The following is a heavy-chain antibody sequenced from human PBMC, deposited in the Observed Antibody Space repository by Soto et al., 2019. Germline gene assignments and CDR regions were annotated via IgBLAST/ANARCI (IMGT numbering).Heavy chain of an antibody. CDR3: ARWARGHLYGGNSSFDY. D-gene: IGHD4-17*01. J-gene: IGHJ4*02. CDR1: GGSFSGYY. CDR2: INHSGST. Sequence: PSETLSLTCAVYGGSFSGYYWSWIRQPPGKGLEWIGEINHSGSTNYNPSLKSRVTISVDTSKNQFSLKLSSVTAADTAVYYCARWARGHLYGGNSSFDYWGQGTLVTVSS. V-gene: IGHV4-34*01.